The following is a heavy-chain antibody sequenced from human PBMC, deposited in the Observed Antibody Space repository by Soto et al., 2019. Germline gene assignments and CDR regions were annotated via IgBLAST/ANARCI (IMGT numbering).Heavy chain of an antibody. CDR2: IYHGEPH. Sequence: QLQLQESGSGLVKPSQTLSLTCAVSGVSVSSGGFPWGWIRQPPGKGLEWMGNIYHGEPHYYNPSLNSRVTMLIDKCKNQFYLRLPSVTAADTAVYSCDRVEQLVPWYFDLWGRGTVVSVSS. V-gene: IGHV4-30-2*01. CDR1: GVSVSSGGFP. J-gene: IGHJ2*01. CDR3: DRVEQLVPWYFDL. D-gene: IGHD6-6*01.